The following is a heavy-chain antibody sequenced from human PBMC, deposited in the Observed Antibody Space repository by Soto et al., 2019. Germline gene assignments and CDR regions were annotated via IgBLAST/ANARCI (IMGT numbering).Heavy chain of an antibody. Sequence: EVQLLESGGGLVQRGGSLRLFCAASGFTFSSYAMSWVRQAPRKGLEWVSAISGSGGSTYYADSVKGRFTISRDNSKNTLYLQMNSGRAEDTAVYYCAKDWGTLWFGGEFDYWSQGTLVTVSS. CDR3: AKDWGTLWFGGEFDY. CDR2: ISGSGGST. V-gene: IGHV3-23*01. J-gene: IGHJ4*02. CDR1: GFTFSSYA. D-gene: IGHD3-10*01.